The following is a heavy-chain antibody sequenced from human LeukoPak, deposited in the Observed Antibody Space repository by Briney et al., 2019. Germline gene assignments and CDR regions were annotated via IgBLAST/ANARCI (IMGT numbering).Heavy chain of an antibody. V-gene: IGHV4-59*01. Sequence: SETLSLTCTVSGGSLSSYYWSWIRQPPGKGLEWIGYIYYSGSTNYNPSLKSRVTISVDTSKNQFSLKLSSVTAAETAVYYCARVQTGSEGIIDYWGQGTLVTVSS. J-gene: IGHJ4*02. CDR1: GGSLSSYY. D-gene: IGHD3-10*01. CDR2: IYYSGST. CDR3: ARVQTGSEGIIDY.